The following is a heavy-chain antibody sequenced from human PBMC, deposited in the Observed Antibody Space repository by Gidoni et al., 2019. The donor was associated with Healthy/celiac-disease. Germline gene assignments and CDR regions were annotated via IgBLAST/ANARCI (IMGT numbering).Heavy chain of an antibody. V-gene: IGHV1-46*03. CDR1: GYTFTRYY. CDR3: ARGVVTAALPTVGEPYGMDV. D-gene: IGHD2-2*01. Sequence: QVQLVHSGAEVTKPGASVTVSCKASGYTFTRYYMHWVRQAPGQGLEWMGIINTSGGSTSYEQKFQGRGTMTRDTSTSTDYMELSSLRSEDTAVYYCARGVVTAALPTVGEPYGMDVWGQGTTVTVSS. CDR2: INTSGGST. J-gene: IGHJ6*02.